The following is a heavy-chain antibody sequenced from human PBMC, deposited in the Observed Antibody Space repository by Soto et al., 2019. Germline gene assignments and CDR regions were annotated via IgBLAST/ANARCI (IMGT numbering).Heavy chain of an antibody. CDR3: ARYEYGNSLYGVDV. CDR2: VDHRGST. CDR1: GESFSGYY. Sequence: SETVSLTCVFSGESFSGYYWSWIRQTPGMGLEWIGEVDHRGSTTYNPSLKNRASISIDSSKNLFSLELTSVTAADTALYFCARYEYGNSLYGVDVWGQGTRVTVSS. J-gene: IGHJ6*02. D-gene: IGHD1-7*01. V-gene: IGHV4-34*01.